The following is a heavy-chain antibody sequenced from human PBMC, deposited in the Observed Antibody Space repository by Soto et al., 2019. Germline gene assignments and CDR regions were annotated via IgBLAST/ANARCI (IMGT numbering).Heavy chain of an antibody. J-gene: IGHJ4*02. CDR3: AGGGMTTVPY. Sequence: SETLSLTCTVSSSSVSSYYWNWIRQSPGKGLEWIGYIYYSGYTNYNPSLKSRITISVDTSKNQFSLKLSSVTPADPAVYYCAGGGMTTVPYWGQGTLVTVSS. V-gene: IGHV4-59*02. CDR2: IYYSGYT. CDR1: SSSVSSYY. D-gene: IGHD4-17*01.